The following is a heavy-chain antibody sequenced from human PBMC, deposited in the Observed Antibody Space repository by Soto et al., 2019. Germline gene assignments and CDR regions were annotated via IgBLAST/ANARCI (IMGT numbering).Heavy chain of an antibody. V-gene: IGHV4-59*04. CDR1: GVPISTYY. J-gene: IGHJ4*02. Sequence: PSETLSLTCAVSGVPISTYYWSWIRQSPGKGLEWIGNIYYSGNTFYNPSLKSRVTISVDTSKDQFYLHLSSVTAADTAIFYCASIAAPGTTHFDFWGQGTLVTVAS. CDR2: IYYSGNT. D-gene: IGHD6-13*01. CDR3: ASIAAPGTTHFDF.